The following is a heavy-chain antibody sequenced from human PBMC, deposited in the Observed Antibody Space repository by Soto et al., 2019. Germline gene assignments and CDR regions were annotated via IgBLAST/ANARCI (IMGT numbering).Heavy chain of an antibody. Sequence: QVQLVQSGAEVKKPGSSVKVSCKASGGTFSSYAISWVRQAPGQGLEWMGGIIPIFGTANYAQKFHGRVTLTADESTSTASMELSSLRSEDTAVYYCARGPTDGMGVAEYFQHWGQGTLVTVSS. D-gene: IGHD2-8*01. CDR3: ARGPTDGMGVAEYFQH. V-gene: IGHV1-69*01. J-gene: IGHJ1*01. CDR2: IIPIFGTA. CDR1: GGTFSSYA.